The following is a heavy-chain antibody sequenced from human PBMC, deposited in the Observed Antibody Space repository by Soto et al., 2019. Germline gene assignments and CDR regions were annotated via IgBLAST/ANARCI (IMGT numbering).Heavy chain of an antibody. CDR1: GGTFSSYA. J-gene: IGHJ6*02. Sequence: SVKVSCKASGGTFSSYAISWVRQAPGQGLEWMGGIIPIFGTANYAQKFQGRVTITADESTSTAYMELSSLRSEDTAVYYCARDWSSIVVVPAPANYYYYYGMDVWGQ. CDR3: ARDWSSIVVVPAPANYYYYYGMDV. D-gene: IGHD2-2*01. V-gene: IGHV1-69*13. CDR2: IIPIFGTA.